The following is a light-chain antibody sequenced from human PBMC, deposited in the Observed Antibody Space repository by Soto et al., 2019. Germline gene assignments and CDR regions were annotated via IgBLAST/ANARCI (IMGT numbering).Light chain of an antibody. CDR1: TNDVGSYNY. CDR3: SSYTSSSTL. J-gene: IGLJ1*01. CDR2: EVS. Sequence: QSALTQPRSVSGSPGQSVTISCTGTTNDVGSYNYVSWYQQHPGKAPKLMIYEVSNRPSGVSSRFSGSKSGNTASLTISGLQAEDEADYYCSSYTSSSTLFGTGTKVTVL. V-gene: IGLV2-14*01.